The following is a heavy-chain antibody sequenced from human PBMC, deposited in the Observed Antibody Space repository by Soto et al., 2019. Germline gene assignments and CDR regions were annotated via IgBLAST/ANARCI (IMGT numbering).Heavy chain of an antibody. J-gene: IGHJ6*02. CDR3: ATLYYCGSGREGKYYDGGMDV. D-gene: IGHD3-10*01. CDR2: IIPIFGTA. Sequence: QVQLVQYGAEVKKPGSSVKVSCKASGGTFSSYAISWVRQAPGQGLEWMGGIIPIFGTANYAQKFQGRVTMTADESTGTAYMELISLRSEDTAVYYCATLYYCGSGREGKYYDGGMDVWGQGTTVTVSS. V-gene: IGHV1-69*12. CDR1: GGTFSSYA.